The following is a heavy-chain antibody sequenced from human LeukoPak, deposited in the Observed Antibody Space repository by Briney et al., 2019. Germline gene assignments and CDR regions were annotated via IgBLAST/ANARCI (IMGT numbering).Heavy chain of an antibody. CDR3: ARDLKTSGWYGDFDY. CDR1: GFTFSIYG. Sequence: GRSLRLSCAASGFTFSIYGMHWVRQAPGKGLEWVAVISYDGSNKYYADSVKGRFTISRDNSKNTVYLEMNSLRAEDTAVYYCARDLKTSGWYGDFDYWGQGTLVTVSS. CDR2: ISYDGSNK. D-gene: IGHD6-19*01. J-gene: IGHJ4*02. V-gene: IGHV3-30*03.